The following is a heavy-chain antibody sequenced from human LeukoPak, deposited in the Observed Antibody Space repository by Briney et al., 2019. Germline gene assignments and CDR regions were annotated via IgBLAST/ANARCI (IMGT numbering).Heavy chain of an antibody. CDR3: AGDRGGGAYFDY. CDR2: IYSGGST. J-gene: IGHJ4*02. Sequence: GGSLRLSCAASEFTFSNYAMNWVRQAPGKGLEWVSVIYSGGSTYYADSVKGRFTISRDNSKNTLYLQMNSLRAEDTAVYYCAGDRGGGAYFDYWGQGTLVTVSS. CDR1: EFTFSNYA. V-gene: IGHV3-53*01. D-gene: IGHD3-10*01.